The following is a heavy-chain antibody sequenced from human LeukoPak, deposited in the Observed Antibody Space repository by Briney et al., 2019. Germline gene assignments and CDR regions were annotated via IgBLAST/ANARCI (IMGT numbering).Heavy chain of an antibody. CDR3: ATGEFYFDF. D-gene: IGHD3-16*01. Sequence: GGSLRLSCAASGFTFTNYDMSWVRQAPGKGPEWVSTISDSGHSTSYADSVKGRFTISRDNSKNTLYLQMNSLRAEDTALYYCATGEFYFDFWGQGTLVTVSS. J-gene: IGHJ4*02. CDR1: GFTFTNYD. V-gene: IGHV3-23*01. CDR2: ISDSGHST.